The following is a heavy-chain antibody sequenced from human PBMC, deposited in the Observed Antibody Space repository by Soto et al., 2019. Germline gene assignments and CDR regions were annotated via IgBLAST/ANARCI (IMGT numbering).Heavy chain of an antibody. V-gene: IGHV3-23*01. D-gene: IGHD3-10*02. J-gene: IGHJ4*02. Sequence: EVQLLESGGGLVQPGGSLRLSCAASGFTFRSFALNWVRQAPGKGLEWVSGTSSSGDSAYYADSVKGRFTISRDNSKNTLQLQMNSLRVEDTAVYFCARAEWITMFRAPCYFDYWGQGTLVTVSS. CDR2: TSSSGDSA. CDR3: ARAEWITMFRAPCYFDY. CDR1: GFTFRSFA.